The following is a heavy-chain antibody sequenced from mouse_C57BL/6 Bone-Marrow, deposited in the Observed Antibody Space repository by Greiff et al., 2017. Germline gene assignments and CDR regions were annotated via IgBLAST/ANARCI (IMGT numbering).Heavy chain of an antibody. CDR3: ASHERFAY. CDR2: IDPNSGGT. CDR1: GYTFTGYW. Sequence: QVQLQQPGAELVKPGASVKLSCKASGYTFTGYWLHWVKQRPGRSLEWIGRIDPNSGGTKYNEKFKGKATLTVDKPSSTAYMQLSSLTSEDSAVYYCASHERFAYWGQETLVTVSA. J-gene: IGHJ3*01. V-gene: IGHV1-72*01.